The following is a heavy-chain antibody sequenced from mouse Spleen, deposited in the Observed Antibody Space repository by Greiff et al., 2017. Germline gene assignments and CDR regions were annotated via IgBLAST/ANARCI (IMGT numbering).Heavy chain of an antibody. J-gene: IGHJ2*01. CDR2: IHPNSGST. CDR1: GYTFTSYW. CDR3: AKVYGNYEGYFDY. V-gene: IGHV1-64*01. D-gene: IGHD2-10*02. Sequence: QVQLQQPGAELVKPGASVKLSCKASGYTFTSYWMHWVKQRPGQGLEWIGMIHPNSGSTNYNEKFKSKATLTVDKSSSTAYMQLSSLTSEDSAVYYCAKVYGNYEGYFDYWGQGNTLTVSS.